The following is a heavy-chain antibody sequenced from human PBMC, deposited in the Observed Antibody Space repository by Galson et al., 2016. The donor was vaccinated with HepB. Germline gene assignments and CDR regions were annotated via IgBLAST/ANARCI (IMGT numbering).Heavy chain of an antibody. CDR1: GVSISSPSFY. CDR2: VFYSGST. D-gene: IGHD3-3*01. Sequence: SETLSLTCTVSGVSISSPSFYWGWTRQPPGRGLEWIGSVFYSGSTYYNPSLKSRGAISVDTSKNHFSLKLSSVTAADTAVYYCARHVNSGSDFWSGYQPNPLDSWGQGILVTVSS. CDR3: ARHVNSGSDFWSGYQPNPLDS. V-gene: IGHV4-39*01. J-gene: IGHJ4*02.